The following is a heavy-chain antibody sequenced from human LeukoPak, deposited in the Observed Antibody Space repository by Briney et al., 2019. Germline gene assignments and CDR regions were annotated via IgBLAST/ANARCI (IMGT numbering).Heavy chain of an antibody. J-gene: IGHJ4*02. Sequence: GGSLRLSCTASGFTFGDYAMSWFRQAPGKGVEWVGFIRSKAYGGTTEYAASVKGRFTVSRDDSKSIAYLQMNSLKTEDTAVYYCTRINMVRGVIRGSFDYWGQGTLVTVSS. D-gene: IGHD3-10*01. CDR1: GFTFGDYA. V-gene: IGHV3-49*03. CDR2: IRSKAYGGTT. CDR3: TRINMVRGVIRGSFDY.